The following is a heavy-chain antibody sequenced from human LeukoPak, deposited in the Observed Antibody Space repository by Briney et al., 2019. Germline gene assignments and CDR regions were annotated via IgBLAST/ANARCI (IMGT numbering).Heavy chain of an antibody. J-gene: IGHJ5*02. CDR2: ISSSSSTI. CDR1: GFTFSSYS. V-gene: IGHV3-48*04. D-gene: IGHD1-14*01. Sequence: GGSLRLSCAASGFTFSSYSMNWVRQAPGKGLEWVSYISSSSSTICYADSVKGRFTISRDNAKNSLYLQMNSLRAEDTAVYYCARDLAGIDWFDPWGQGTLVTVSS. CDR3: ARDLAGIDWFDP.